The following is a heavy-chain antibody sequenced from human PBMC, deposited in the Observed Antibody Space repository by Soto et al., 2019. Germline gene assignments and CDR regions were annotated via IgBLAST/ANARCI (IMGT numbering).Heavy chain of an antibody. V-gene: IGHV1-18*01. D-gene: IGHD3-3*01. J-gene: IGHJ5*02. Sequence: QVQLVQSGAEVKKPGASVKVSCKASGYTFTSYGISWVRQAPGQGLEWMGWISAYNGNTNYAQKLQGRVTITTDTSTSTAYMELRRLRSDDTAVYYCARGGDFWSRYYPGYNGFDPWGQGTLVTVSS. CDR2: ISAYNGNT. CDR1: GYTFTSYG. CDR3: ARGGDFWSRYYPGYNGFDP.